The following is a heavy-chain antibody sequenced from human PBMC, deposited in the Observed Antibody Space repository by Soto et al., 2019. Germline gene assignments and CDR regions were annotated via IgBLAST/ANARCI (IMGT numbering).Heavy chain of an antibody. CDR1: GSTFSTHA. J-gene: IGHJ4*02. V-gene: IGHV3-30-3*01. CDR2: ISYDGSNK. Sequence: GGSLRLSCAASGSTFSTHAMHWVRQAPGKGLEWVSAISYDGSNKYYADSVKGRFTMSRDNSKNTLYLQMSSLRAEDTAVYYCARDRSLTLTRGPVDYWGQGTLVTVSS. CDR3: ARDRSLTLTRGPVDY. D-gene: IGHD3-9*01.